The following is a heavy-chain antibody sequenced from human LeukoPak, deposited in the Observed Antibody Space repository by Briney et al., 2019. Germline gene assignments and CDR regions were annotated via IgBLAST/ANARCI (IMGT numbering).Heavy chain of an antibody. J-gene: IGHJ4*02. V-gene: IGHV3-43*02. CDR3: AKDRGSSWSPTFDY. CDR1: GFTFDDHA. CDR2: ISGDGGST. Sequence: PGGSLRLSCAASGFTFDDHAMHWVRQAPGRGLEWVSLISGDGGSTYYADSVKGRFTISRDNSKNSLYLQMNSLRTEDTALYYCAKDRGSSWSPTFDYWGQGTLVTVSS. D-gene: IGHD6-13*01.